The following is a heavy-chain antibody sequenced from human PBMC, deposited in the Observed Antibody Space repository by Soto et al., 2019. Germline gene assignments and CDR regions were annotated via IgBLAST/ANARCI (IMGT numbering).Heavy chain of an antibody. V-gene: IGHV2-5*01. Sequence: QITLKESGPTLVKPTQTLTLTCTFSGFSLNTSGVGVGWVRQPPGKALEWLALIYGNDDQRYNLFLKNSLTITTNTSRDQVVLTMTHMDPVDTATYYCAHANNWDYRTPYYFAYWGQGTLVTVS. CDR3: AHANNWDYRTPYYFAY. J-gene: IGHJ4*02. CDR2: IYGNDDQ. CDR1: GFSLNTSGVG. D-gene: IGHD1-7*01.